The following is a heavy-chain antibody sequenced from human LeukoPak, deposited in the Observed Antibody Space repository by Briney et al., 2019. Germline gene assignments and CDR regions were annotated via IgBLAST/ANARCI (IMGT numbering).Heavy chain of an antibody. CDR1: GFTFSSYW. Sequence: GGSLRLSCAASGFTFSSYWMHWVRQAPGKGLVWVSRTDSDASSTTYADSVKGRFTISRDNAKNTLYLQMNGLRAEDTAVYYCARGKQDFDNWGQGTPVTVSS. CDR2: TDSDASST. CDR3: ARGKQDFDN. D-gene: IGHD6-13*01. J-gene: IGHJ4*02. V-gene: IGHV3-74*01.